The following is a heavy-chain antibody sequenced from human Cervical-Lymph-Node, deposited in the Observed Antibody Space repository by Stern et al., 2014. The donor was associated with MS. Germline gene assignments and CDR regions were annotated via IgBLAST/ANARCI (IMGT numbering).Heavy chain of an antibody. CDR1: GFTFSSYS. CDR2: ISSSSSSI. V-gene: IGHV3-21*01. J-gene: IGHJ6*02. D-gene: IGHD2-15*01. Sequence: EVQLVESGGGLVKPGGSLRLSCAASGFTFSSYSMNWVRQAPGKGLEWVSSISSSSSSIYYADSVKGRFTISRDNAKNSLYLQMNSLRAEDTAVYYCARDLGVMDIVVVVAATDYYYYGMDVWGQGTTVTVSS. CDR3: ARDLGVMDIVVVVAATDYYYYGMDV.